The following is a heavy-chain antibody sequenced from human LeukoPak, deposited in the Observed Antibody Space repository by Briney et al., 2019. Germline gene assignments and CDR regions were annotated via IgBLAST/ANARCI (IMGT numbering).Heavy chain of an antibody. D-gene: IGHD6-19*01. CDR1: GYTFTGYY. V-gene: IGHV1-2*02. J-gene: IGHJ4*02. CDR2: INPSSGGT. Sequence: GASVKVSCKASGYTFTGYYMHWVRQAPGQGLEWMGWINPSSGGTNYAQKFQGRVTMTGDTSISTAYMELSRLRSDDTAVYYCARDLSLAVPVQGYWGQGTLVTVSS. CDR3: ARDLSLAVPVQGY.